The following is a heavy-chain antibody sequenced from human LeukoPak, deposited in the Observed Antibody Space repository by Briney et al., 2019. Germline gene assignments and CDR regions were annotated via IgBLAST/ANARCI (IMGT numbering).Heavy chain of an antibody. CDR3: TREGFDY. Sequence: AAVKVSCKASVYTFTSYDSNCGRQATGQGREWLGYMNPKRGNTGSAKKFQGRFTITWDTSIRSAYMELTSLRSEDTAVYYCTREGFDYWGRGTLVTVSS. V-gene: IGHV1-8*01. CDR2: MNPKRGNT. J-gene: IGHJ4*02. CDR1: VYTFTSYD.